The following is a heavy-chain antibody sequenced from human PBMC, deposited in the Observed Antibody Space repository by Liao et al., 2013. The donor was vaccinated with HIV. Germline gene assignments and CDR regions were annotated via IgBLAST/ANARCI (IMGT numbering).Heavy chain of an antibody. Sequence: QVQLQQWGAGLLKPSETLSLTCAVYGGSFSGYYWSWIRQPPGKGLEWIGEINHSGSTNYNPSLKNRVTISVDTSKTQFSLRLASVTAADTAVYYCARGTIFGPDYWGQGTLVTVSS. CDR1: GGSFSGYY. CDR3: ARGTIFGPDY. J-gene: IGHJ4*02. CDR2: INHSGST. D-gene: IGHD3-3*01. V-gene: IGHV4-34*01.